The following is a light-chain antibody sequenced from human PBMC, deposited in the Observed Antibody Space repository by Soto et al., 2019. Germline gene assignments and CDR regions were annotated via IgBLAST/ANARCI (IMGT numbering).Light chain of an antibody. CDR3: TSYTSSTPFYV. J-gene: IGLJ1*01. CDR2: DVS. CDR1: SSDVGGYNY. V-gene: IGLV2-11*01. Sequence: QSALTQPRSVSESPGQSVTISCTGTSSDVGGYNYVSWYQQHPGKAPQLMIYDVSKRPSGVPDRFSGSKSGNTASLTISGLQAEDEAEYYCTSYTSSTPFYVFGTGTMVTVL.